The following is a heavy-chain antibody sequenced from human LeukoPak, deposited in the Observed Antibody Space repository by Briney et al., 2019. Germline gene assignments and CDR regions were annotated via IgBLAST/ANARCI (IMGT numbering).Heavy chain of an antibody. CDR2: IYVDGRTT. J-gene: IGHJ5*02. Sequence: PGGSLRLSCVASGFTFSNYWMHWVRQPPGKGLVWVSRIYVDGRTTNYADSVKGRFTISRDNAKNTVYLEMNSLSVEDTATYYCIRDFRSADLWGQGALVTVTS. CDR3: IRDFRSADL. CDR1: GFTFSNYW. V-gene: IGHV3-74*01.